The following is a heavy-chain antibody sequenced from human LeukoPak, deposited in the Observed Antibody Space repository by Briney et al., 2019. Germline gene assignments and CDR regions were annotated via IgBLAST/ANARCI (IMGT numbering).Heavy chain of an antibody. V-gene: IGHV3-9*01. J-gene: IGHJ4*02. CDR1: GFTFDDYA. Sequence: GGSLRLSCAASGFTFDDYAMHWVRQGPGKGLEWVSGISWNSGSIGYADSVKGRFTISRDNAKNSLYLQMNSLRAEDTAVYYCATQALEYYDSSGYCDYWGQGTLVTVSS. CDR2: ISWNSGSI. D-gene: IGHD3-22*01. CDR3: ATQALEYYDSSGYCDY.